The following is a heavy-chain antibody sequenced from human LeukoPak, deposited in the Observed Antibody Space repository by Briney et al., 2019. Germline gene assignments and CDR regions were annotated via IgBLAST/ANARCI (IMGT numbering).Heavy chain of an antibody. J-gene: IGHJ4*02. CDR1: GFTFNSYA. Sequence: GSLRLSCAASGFTFNSYAMSWVRQAPGQGLEWVSGISGSGGDTYYAGSVKGRFTISRDNSKNALYLQMNSLRADDTAVYYCAKGHLSILFPFDSWGQGTLVTVSS. CDR3: AKGHLSILFPFDS. CDR2: ISGSGGDT. D-gene: IGHD2/OR15-2a*01. V-gene: IGHV3-23*01.